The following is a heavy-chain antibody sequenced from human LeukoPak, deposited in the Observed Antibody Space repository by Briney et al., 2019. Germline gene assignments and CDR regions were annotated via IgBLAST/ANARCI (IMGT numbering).Heavy chain of an antibody. V-gene: IGHV3-9*03. D-gene: IGHD4-23*01. CDR2: ISRNSGSI. CDR1: GFTFDDYA. J-gene: IGHJ6*03. CDR3: AKGAVDSYYYYYMDV. Sequence: GGSLRLSYAASGFTFDDYAMHWVRQAPGKGLEWVSGISRNSGSIGYADSVKGRFTISRDNAKNSLYLQMNSLRAEDMALYYCAKGAVDSYYYYYMDVWGKGTTVTVSS.